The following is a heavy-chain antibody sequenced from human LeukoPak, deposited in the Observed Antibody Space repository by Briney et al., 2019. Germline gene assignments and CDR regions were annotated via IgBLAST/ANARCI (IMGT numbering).Heavy chain of an antibody. V-gene: IGHV1-69*05. J-gene: IGHJ4*02. CDR2: IIPIFGTA. D-gene: IGHD3-22*01. Sequence: ASVKVSCKASGGTLSSYAISWVRQAPGQGLEWVGRIIPIFGTANYAQKFQGRVTITTDESTSTAYMELSSLRSEDTAVYYCARSLSSGQNFDYWGQGTLVTVSS. CDR1: GGTLSSYA. CDR3: ARSLSSGQNFDY.